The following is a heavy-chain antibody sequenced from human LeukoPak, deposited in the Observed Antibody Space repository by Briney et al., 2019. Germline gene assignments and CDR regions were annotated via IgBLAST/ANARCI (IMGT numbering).Heavy chain of an antibody. J-gene: IGHJ6*03. CDR2: INDSGRI. V-gene: IGHV4-34*01. CDR3: ARRWNYGRNYYIDV. CDR1: GGSFSNYY. Sequence: PSETLSLTCDVYGGSFSNYYWSWIRQPPGKGLEWIGEINDSGRINYNPSLMSRVTVSVDTSKNQFSLRLTSVTATDTAVYYCARRWNYGRNYYIDVWGNGATVSVSS. D-gene: IGHD1-7*01.